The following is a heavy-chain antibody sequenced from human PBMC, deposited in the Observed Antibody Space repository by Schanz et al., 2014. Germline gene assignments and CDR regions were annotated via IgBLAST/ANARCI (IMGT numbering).Heavy chain of an antibody. Sequence: QVQLVQSGAEVKKPGASVKVSCKASGYTFTSYGIDWVRQATGQGLEWMGWMNPKTGNTDHAQKFQGRVSMTWDTSTSTAYLDLSRLRSEDTAVYYCARDAADFYDILTEEDYWGQGTLVTVSS. J-gene: IGHJ4*02. D-gene: IGHD3-9*01. V-gene: IGHV1-8*02. CDR1: GYTFTSYG. CDR3: ARDAADFYDILTEEDY. CDR2: MNPKTGNT.